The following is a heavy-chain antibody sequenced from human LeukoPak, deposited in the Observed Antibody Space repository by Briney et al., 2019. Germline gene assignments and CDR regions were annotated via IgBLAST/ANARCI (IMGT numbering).Heavy chain of an antibody. J-gene: IGHJ4*02. D-gene: IGHD2-15*01. CDR2: INPNSGGT. CDR3: ARRYCSGGTCYSDY. CDR1: GYTFTGYY. V-gene: IGHV1-2*02. Sequence: ASVNVSCKASGYTFTGYYMHWVRQAPGQGLEWMGWINPNSGGTIFAQKFQGRVTMTRDTSISTAYMELNSLKSDDTAMYYCARRYCSGGTCYSDYWGQGTLVTVSS.